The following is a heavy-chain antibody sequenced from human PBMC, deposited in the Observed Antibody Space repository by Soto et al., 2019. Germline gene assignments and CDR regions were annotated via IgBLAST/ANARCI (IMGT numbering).Heavy chain of an antibody. CDR1: GYTFTSYG. CDR3: AGDPGGRSWLLVVYAYGMDV. D-gene: IGHD6-13*01. J-gene: IGHJ6*02. Sequence: ASVKVSCKASGYTFTSYGISWVRQAPGQGLEWMGWISAYNGNTNYAPKLQDRVTMTTDTSTSTAYMELRRLRCDDTTGYYCAGDPGGRSWLLVVYAYGMDVWGQGTTVTVSS. CDR2: ISAYNGNT. V-gene: IGHV1-18*01.